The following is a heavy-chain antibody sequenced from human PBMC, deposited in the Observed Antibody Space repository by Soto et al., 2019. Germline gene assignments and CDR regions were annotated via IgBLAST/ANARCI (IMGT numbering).Heavy chain of an antibody. J-gene: IGHJ6*02. Sequence: PGGSLRLSCAASGFTFSDPYMSWIRQAPGKGLEWISYITFSGNTVYYADSLKGRFTISRDNAKNSLYLQMNRLRAEDTAVYYCARVSWREKYGMDVWGQGTTVTVYS. CDR3: ARVSWREKYGMDV. CDR2: ITFSGNTV. V-gene: IGHV3-11*01. CDR1: GFTFSDPY.